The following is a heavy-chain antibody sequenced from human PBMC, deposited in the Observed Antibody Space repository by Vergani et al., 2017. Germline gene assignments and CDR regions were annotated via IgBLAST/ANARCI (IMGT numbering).Heavy chain of an antibody. J-gene: IGHJ5*02. Sequence: QVQLQESGPGLVKPPGTLSLTCAVSGGSISSSNWWSWVRQPPGKGLEWIGEIYYSGSTNYNPSLKSRVTISIDKSKNQFSLKLGSVTATDTAVYYCARVIQRWLVDWFDPWGQGTLVTVSS. CDR1: GGSISSSNW. CDR3: ARVIQRWLVDWFDP. D-gene: IGHD3-9*01. CDR2: IYYSGST. V-gene: IGHV4-4*03.